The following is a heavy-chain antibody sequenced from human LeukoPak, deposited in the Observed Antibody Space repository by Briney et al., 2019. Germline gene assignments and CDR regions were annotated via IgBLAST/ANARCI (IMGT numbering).Heavy chain of an antibody. Sequence: GGSLRLSCAASGFTFSSYWMHWVRQAPGKGLVWVSHINSDGITTTYADSVKGRFTISRDNSKNTLYLQMNSLRAEDTAVYYCARVPSYGSGNWGAFDIWGQGTMVTVSS. CDR1: GFTFSSYW. J-gene: IGHJ3*02. V-gene: IGHV3-74*01. D-gene: IGHD3-10*01. CDR3: ARVPSYGSGNWGAFDI. CDR2: INSDGITT.